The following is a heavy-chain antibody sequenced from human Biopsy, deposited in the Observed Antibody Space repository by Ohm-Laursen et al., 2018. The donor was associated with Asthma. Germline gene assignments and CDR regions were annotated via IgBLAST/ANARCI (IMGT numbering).Heavy chain of an antibody. J-gene: IGHJ6*02. CDR2: ISNDGRET. CDR1: GFRFPIYG. Sequence: RSLRLSCTASGFRFPIYGMHWVRQGPGKGPEWVALISNDGRETGYVDSVKGRFTISRDNFRNTVHLQMSSLRPEDSAVYYCTRDRFYNSVTSESFYYGVDVWGQGTTVTVSS. V-gene: IGHV3-30*03. D-gene: IGHD2-21*02. CDR3: TRDRFYNSVTSESFYYGVDV.